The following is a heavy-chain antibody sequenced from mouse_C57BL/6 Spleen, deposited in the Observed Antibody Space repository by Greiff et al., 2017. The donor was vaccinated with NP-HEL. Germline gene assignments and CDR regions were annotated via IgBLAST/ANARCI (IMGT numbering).Heavy chain of an antibody. V-gene: IGHV5-17*01. CDR1: GFTFSDYG. Sequence: DVKLVESGGGLVKPGGSLKLSCAASGFTFSDYGMHWVRQAPEKGLEWVAYISSGSSTIYYADTVKGRFTISRDNAKNTLFLQMTSLRSEDTAMYYCAWGVPWYFDVWGTGTTVTVSS. CDR2: ISSGSSTI. D-gene: IGHD5-1*01. CDR3: AWGVPWYFDV. J-gene: IGHJ1*03.